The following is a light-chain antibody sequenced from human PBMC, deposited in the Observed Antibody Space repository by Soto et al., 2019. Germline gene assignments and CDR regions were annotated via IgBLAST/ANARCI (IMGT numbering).Light chain of an antibody. J-gene: IGLJ3*02. CDR3: SSYTNKDTLL. V-gene: IGLV2-14*03. CDR1: SSDVGGYDH. CDR2: DVT. Sequence: QSALTQPASVSGSPGQSITISCTGTSSDVGGYDHVSWYQQHPGKAPKLIIYDVTVRPSGISRRFSGSKSDNTASLAVSGHQPEDEADYYCSSYTNKDTLLFGGGTKLTVL.